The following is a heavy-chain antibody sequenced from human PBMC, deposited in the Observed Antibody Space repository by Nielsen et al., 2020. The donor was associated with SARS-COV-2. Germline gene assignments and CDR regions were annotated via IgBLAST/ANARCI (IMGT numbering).Heavy chain of an antibody. CDR3: ARVGDGWIDY. CDR1: GYTFTGYY. V-gene: IGHV1-69*04. Sequence: SVKVSCKASGYTFTGYYMHWVRQAPGQGLEWMGRIIPILGIANYAQKFQGRVTITADKSTSTAYMELSSLRSEDTAVYYCARVGDGWIDYWGQGTLVTVSS. D-gene: IGHD5-24*01. J-gene: IGHJ4*02. CDR2: IIPILGIA.